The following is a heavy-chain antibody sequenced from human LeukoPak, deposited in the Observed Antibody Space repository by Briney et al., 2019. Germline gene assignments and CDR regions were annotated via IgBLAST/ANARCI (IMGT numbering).Heavy chain of an antibody. CDR3: ARAHGVITFGGVILPLGFDY. V-gene: IGHV3-21*01. D-gene: IGHD3-16*02. CDR1: GFTFSSYS. J-gene: IGHJ4*02. CDR2: ISSSRSYI. Sequence: GGSLRLSCAASGFTFSSYSMNWVRQAPGKGREWVSSISSSRSYIYYADSVKGRFTISRDNAKNTLYLQMNSLRAEDTAVYYCARAHGVITFGGVILPLGFDYWGQGTLVTVSS.